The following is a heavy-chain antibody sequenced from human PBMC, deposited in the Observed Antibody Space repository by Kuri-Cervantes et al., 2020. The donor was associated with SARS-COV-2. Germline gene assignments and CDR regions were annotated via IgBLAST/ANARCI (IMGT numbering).Heavy chain of an antibody. CDR3: AKFSDCSSTSCYTGWWDY. Sequence: GGSLRLSCAASGFTVSSNEMSWVCQAPGKGLEWVSSISGGSTYYADSRKGRFTISRDNSKNTLHLQMNSLRAEDTAVYYCAKFSDCSSTSCYTGWWDYWGQGTLVTVSS. CDR2: ISGGST. J-gene: IGHJ4*02. V-gene: IGHV3-38-3*01. CDR1: GFTVSSNE. D-gene: IGHD2-2*02.